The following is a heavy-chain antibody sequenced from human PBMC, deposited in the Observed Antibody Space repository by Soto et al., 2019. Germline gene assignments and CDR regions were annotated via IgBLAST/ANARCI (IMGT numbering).Heavy chain of an antibody. CDR2: IYYSGST. CDR3: ARDLITIFGVVSFAGVRQYYYYYMDV. D-gene: IGHD3-3*01. Sequence: QVQLQESGPGLVKPSQTLSLTCTVSGGSISSGGYYWSWIRQHPGKGLEWIGYIYYSGSTYYNPSRKSRVTRSVDTSKNQFSRKRSSGTAADTAVYYGARDLITIFGVVSFAGVRQYYYYYMDVWGKGTTVTVSS. J-gene: IGHJ6*03. V-gene: IGHV4-31*03. CDR1: GGSISSGGYY.